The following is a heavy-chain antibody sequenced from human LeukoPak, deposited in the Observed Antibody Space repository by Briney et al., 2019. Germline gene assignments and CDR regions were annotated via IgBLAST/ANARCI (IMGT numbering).Heavy chain of an antibody. V-gene: IGHV4-59*01. Sequence: SETLSLTCTVSGASINSYYWNWIRQPPGKGLECIGYIYYSGSTNYNPSLRSRVTISLDTSKKQFSLKLSSVTAADTAIYYCAREGGTVPDYWGQGTLVTVSS. CDR2: IYYSGST. CDR1: GASINSYY. J-gene: IGHJ4*02. CDR3: AREGGTVPDY. D-gene: IGHD4-17*01.